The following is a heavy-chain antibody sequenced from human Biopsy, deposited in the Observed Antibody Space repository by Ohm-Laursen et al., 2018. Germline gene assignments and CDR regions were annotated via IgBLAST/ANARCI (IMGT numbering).Heavy chain of an antibody. V-gene: IGHV4-4*07. J-gene: IGHJ3*01. Sequence: SLTLSFTCTVSGASITGYFWTWVRQPAGKGLDCIGHIYTIGDTTYNPSLESRVTMSLDTSKNQFSLKMTSLTAADTAVYFCAREDEGLLRALDFWGQGTMVTVSS. CDR2: IYTIGDT. CDR1: GASITGYF. CDR3: AREDEGLLRALDF. D-gene: IGHD3-3*01.